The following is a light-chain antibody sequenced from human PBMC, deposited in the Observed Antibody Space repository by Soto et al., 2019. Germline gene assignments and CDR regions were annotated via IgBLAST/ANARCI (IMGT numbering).Light chain of an antibody. CDR3: KQYNSYSQT. Sequence: DIQMTQSPSTPSASVGDRVTIPCPASQSISSWLAWYQQKPGKAHKLLIYDAYSLESGVQSRFSGSGSGTEFTLTISSLQPDDFATYYCKQYNSYSQTFGQGTKVDIK. J-gene: IGKJ1*01. CDR2: DAY. CDR1: QSISSW. V-gene: IGKV1-5*01.